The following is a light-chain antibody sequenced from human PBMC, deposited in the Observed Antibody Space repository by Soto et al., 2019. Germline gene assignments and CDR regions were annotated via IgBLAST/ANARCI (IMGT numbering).Light chain of an antibody. CDR3: QQRNNWPSWT. J-gene: IGKJ1*01. V-gene: IGKV3-11*01. CDR1: QSVSSY. Sequence: EIVLTQSPATLSLSPGERATLSCRASQSVSSYLAWYQQKPGKAPRLLIYAASNRASGIPARFSGSGSGTDFTLTISSLEPEDFAVYYCQQRNNWPSWTFGQGTKVEIK. CDR2: AAS.